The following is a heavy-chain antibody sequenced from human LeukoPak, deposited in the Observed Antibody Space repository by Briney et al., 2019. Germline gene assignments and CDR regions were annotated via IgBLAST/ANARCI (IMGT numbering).Heavy chain of an antibody. J-gene: IGHJ3*02. CDR3: ARTIVGAGRDAFDI. CDR1: GYSISSSNW. Sequence: SDTLSLTCAVSGYSISSSNWWGWIRQPPGKGLEWIGYIYYSGSIYYNPSLKSRVTMSVDTSKNQFSLKLSCLTAVETAVYYCARTIVGAGRDAFDIWGQGTMVTVSS. CDR2: IYYSGSI. D-gene: IGHD1-26*01. V-gene: IGHV4-28*05.